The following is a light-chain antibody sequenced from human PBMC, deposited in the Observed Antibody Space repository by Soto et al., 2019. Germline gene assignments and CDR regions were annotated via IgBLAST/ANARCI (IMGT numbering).Light chain of an antibody. CDR1: QSISTW. J-gene: IGKJ1*01. Sequence: IQRTQYHSTLSSSAGDRVTITCRAGQSISTWLAWYQQKPGKVPKLLIYAASTLQSGVPSRFSGFGSGTDFTLTICSLQPEDVATYCSQKYNSVPRTFCQGTKVDIK. V-gene: IGKV1-27*01. CDR3: QKYNSVPRT. CDR2: AAS.